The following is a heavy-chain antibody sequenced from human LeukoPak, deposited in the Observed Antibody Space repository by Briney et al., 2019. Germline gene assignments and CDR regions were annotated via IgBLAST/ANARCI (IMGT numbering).Heavy chain of an antibody. CDR2: FDPEDGET. Sequence: ASVKVSCKVSGYTLTDLSMHWVRQAPGKGLEWMGGFDPEDGETIYAQKFHGRVTMTEDTSTDTAYMELSSLRSEETAVYYCARRYLEWLDALDIWGQGTMVTVSS. CDR1: GYTLTDLS. CDR3: ARRYLEWLDALDI. D-gene: IGHD3-3*01. J-gene: IGHJ3*02. V-gene: IGHV1-24*01.